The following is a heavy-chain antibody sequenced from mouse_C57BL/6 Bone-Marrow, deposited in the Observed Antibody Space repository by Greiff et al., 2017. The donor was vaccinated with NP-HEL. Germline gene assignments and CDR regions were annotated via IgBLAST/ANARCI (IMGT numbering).Heavy chain of an antibody. D-gene: IGHD2-4*01. CDR1: GYTFTDYY. V-gene: IGHV1-26*01. CDR2: INPNNGGT. J-gene: IGHJ4*01. Sequence: EVQLQQSGPELVKPGASVKISCKASGYTFTDYYMNWVKQSHGKSLEWIGDINPNNGGTSYNQKFKGKATLTVDKSSSTAYMELRSLTSEDSAVYYCASYYDYGGYAMDYWGQGTSVTVSS. CDR3: ASYYDYGGYAMDY.